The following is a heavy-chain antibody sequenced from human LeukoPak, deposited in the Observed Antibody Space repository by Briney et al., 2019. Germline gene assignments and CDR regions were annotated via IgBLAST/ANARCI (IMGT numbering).Heavy chain of an antibody. J-gene: IGHJ6*03. V-gene: IGHV1-69*13. CDR2: IIPIFGTA. D-gene: IGHD2-2*01. CDR3: ARGVVPASTLHYYYYMDV. CDR1: GGTFSSYA. Sequence: SVKVSCKASGGTFSSYAISWVRQAPGQGLEWMGGIIPIFGTANYAQKFQGRVTITADESTSTAYMELSSLRSEDTAVYYCARGVVPASTLHYYYYMDVWGKGTTVTVSS.